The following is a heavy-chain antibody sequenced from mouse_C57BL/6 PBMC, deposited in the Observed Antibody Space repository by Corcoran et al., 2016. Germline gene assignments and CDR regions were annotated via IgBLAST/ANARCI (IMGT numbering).Heavy chain of an antibody. CDR3: ARNGKLREFAY. CDR2: INPNNGGT. CDR1: GYTFTDYY. D-gene: IGHD1-1*01. V-gene: IGHV1-26*01. Sequence: EVQLQQSGPELVKPGASVKISCKASGYTFTDYYMNWVKQSHGKSLEWIGDINPNNGGTSYNQKFKGKATLTVDKSSSTAYMELRSLTSEDSAVYYCARNGKLREFAYWGQGTLVTVSA. J-gene: IGHJ3*01.